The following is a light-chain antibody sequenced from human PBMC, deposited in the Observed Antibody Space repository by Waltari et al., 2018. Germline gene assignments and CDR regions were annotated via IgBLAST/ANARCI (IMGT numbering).Light chain of an antibody. CDR1: CSNIGSNY. V-gene: IGLV1-47*01. CDR3: AAWDDSLSGRV. J-gene: IGLJ3*02. Sequence: QSVLTQPPSASGTPGQRVTISCSGSCSNIGSNYVYWYQQLPGTAPQLLIYRTSQRPSGGPDRFSGSKSGTSASLAISGLRSEDEADYYCAAWDDSLSGRVFGGGTKLTVL. CDR2: RTS.